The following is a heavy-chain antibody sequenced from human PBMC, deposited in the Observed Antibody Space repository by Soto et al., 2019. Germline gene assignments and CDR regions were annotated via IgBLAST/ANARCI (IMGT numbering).Heavy chain of an antibody. Sequence: EVQLVESGGGLVQPGGSLRLSCAASGFSITNTWMHWVRQAPGKGLEWVGRVKSKADGGTADYAAPVKGRFTVSRDDSKNTEYLQMYSLEMEDPTVYYCMSYPDLLGGHIPLWGQGTRLTVSS. J-gene: IGHJ4*02. D-gene: IGHD3-16*01. CDR2: VKSKADGGTA. CDR3: MSYPDLLGGHIPL. V-gene: IGHV3-15*07. CDR1: GFSITNTW.